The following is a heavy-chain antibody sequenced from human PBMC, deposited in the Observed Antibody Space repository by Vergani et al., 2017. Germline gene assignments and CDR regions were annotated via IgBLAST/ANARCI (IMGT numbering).Heavy chain of an antibody. CDR1: GFTFSSYG. V-gene: IGHV3-33*06. CDR3: AKGQVLRYFDWLLYFDD. D-gene: IGHD3-9*01. J-gene: IGHJ4*02. Sequence: QVQLVESGGGVVQPGRSLRLSCAASGFTFSSYGMHWVRQAPGKGLEWVAVIWYDGSNKYYADSVKGRFTISRDNSKNTLYLQMNSLRAEDTAVYYCAKGQVLRYFDWLLYFDDWGQGTLVTVSS. CDR2: IWYDGSNK.